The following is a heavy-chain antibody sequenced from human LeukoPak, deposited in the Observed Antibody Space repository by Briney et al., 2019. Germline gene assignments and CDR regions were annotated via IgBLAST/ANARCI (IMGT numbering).Heavy chain of an antibody. D-gene: IGHD2-2*01. CDR2: IKQDGSEK. CDR1: GFTFSSYW. Sequence: GGSLRLSCAASGFTFSSYWMTWVRQPPGKGLEWVANIKQDGSEKYYVDSVKGRFTISRDNAKNSLNLQMNCLRAEDTALYYCARDRGAQLPSSPTDYWGQGTLVTVSS. CDR3: ARDRGAQLPSSPTDY. J-gene: IGHJ4*02. V-gene: IGHV3-7*01.